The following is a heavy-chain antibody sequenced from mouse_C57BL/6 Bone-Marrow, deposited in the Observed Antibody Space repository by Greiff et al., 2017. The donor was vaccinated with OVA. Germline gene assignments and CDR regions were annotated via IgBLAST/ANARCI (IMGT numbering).Heavy chain of an antibody. CDR2: ISNGGGST. CDR1: GFTFSDYY. CDR3: ARQAYYSNLYYAMDY. J-gene: IGHJ4*01. Sequence: EVQGVESGGGLVQPGGSLKLSCAASGFTFSDYYMYWVRQTPEKRLEWVAYISNGGGSTYYPDTVKGRFTISRDNAKNTLYLQMSRLKSEDTAMYYCARQAYYSNLYYAMDYWGQGTSVTVSS. V-gene: IGHV5-12*01. D-gene: IGHD2-5*01.